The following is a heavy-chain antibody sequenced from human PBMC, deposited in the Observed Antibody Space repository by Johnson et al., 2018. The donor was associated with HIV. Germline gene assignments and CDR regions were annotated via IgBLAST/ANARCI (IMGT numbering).Heavy chain of an antibody. D-gene: IGHD1-26*01. CDR3: AGGGSYYTFGM. J-gene: IGHJ3*02. V-gene: IGHV3-30*04. Sequence: VQLVESGGGVVQPGRSLRLSCAASGFTFSSYAMHWVRQAPGKGLEWVAVISYDGSNKYYADSVKGRFTISRDNSKNTLYLQMNSLRAEDTAVYYCAGGGSYYTFGMWGQGTMVTVSS. CDR2: ISYDGSNK. CDR1: GFTFSSYA.